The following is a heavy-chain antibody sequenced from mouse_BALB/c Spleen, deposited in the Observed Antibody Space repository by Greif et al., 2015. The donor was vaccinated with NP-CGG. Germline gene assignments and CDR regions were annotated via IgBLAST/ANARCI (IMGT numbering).Heavy chain of an antibody. CDR3: ARSGYYGSSYWYFDV. D-gene: IGHD1-1*01. V-gene: IGHV14-3*02. CDR2: IDPANGNT. J-gene: IGHJ1*01. Sequence: EVKLQESGAELVKPGASVKLSCTASGFNIKDTYMHWVKQRPEQGLEWIGRIDPANGNTKYDPKFQGKATITADTSSNTAYLQFSSLTSEDTAVYYCARSGYYGSSYWYFDVWGAGTTVTVSS. CDR1: GFNIKDTY.